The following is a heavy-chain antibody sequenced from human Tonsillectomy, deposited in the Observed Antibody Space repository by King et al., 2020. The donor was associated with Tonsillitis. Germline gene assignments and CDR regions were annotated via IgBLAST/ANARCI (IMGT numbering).Heavy chain of an antibody. V-gene: IGHV4-59*01. CDR2: IYYSGST. Sequence: LQLQESGPGLVKPSETLSLTCTVSGGSISSYYWSWIRQPPGKGLEWIGYIYYSGSTNYNPSLKSRVTISVDTSKNQFSLKLSSVTAADTAVYYCERGAPFNWFDPWGQGTLVTVSS. CDR3: ERGAPFNWFDP. J-gene: IGHJ5*02. CDR1: GGSISSYY.